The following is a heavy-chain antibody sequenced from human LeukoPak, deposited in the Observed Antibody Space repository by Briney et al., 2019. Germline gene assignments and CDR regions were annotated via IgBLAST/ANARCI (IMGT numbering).Heavy chain of an antibody. CDR2: INPSGGST. CDR3: ARARASGWYAIDYYYYYYMDV. D-gene: IGHD6-19*01. Sequence: ASVKVSCKASGYTFTSYYMRWVRQAPGQGLEWMGIINPSGGSTSYAQKFQGRVTMTRDMSTSTVYMELSSLRSEDTSVYYCARARASGWYAIDYYYYYYMDVWGKGTTVTVSS. V-gene: IGHV1-46*01. J-gene: IGHJ6*03. CDR1: GYTFTSYY.